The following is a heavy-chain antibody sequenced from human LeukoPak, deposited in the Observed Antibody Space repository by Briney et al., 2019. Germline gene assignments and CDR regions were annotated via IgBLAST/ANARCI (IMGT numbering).Heavy chain of an antibody. CDR1: GGSISSSNW. J-gene: IGHJ5*02. D-gene: IGHD6-13*01. Sequence: SGTLSLTCAVSGGSISSSNWWSWVRQPPGKGLEWIGEIYHSGSTNYNPSLKSRVTISVDKSKNQFSLKLSSVTAADTAVYYCARRSSSWHESFDPWGQGTLVTVSS. CDR3: ARRSSSWHESFDP. V-gene: IGHV4-4*02. CDR2: IYHSGST.